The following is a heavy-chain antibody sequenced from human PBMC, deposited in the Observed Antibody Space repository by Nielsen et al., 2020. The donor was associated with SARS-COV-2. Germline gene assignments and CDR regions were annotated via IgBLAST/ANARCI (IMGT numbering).Heavy chain of an antibody. D-gene: IGHD3-10*01. Sequence: GESLKISCAASGFTFSSYAMSWVRQAPGKGLEWVSAISGSGGSTYYADSVKGRFTISRDNSKNTLYLQMNSLRAEDTAVYYCARDPGGSYYDYWGQGTLVTVSS. V-gene: IGHV3-23*01. CDR2: ISGSGGST. CDR3: ARDPGGSYYDY. J-gene: IGHJ4*02. CDR1: GFTFSSYA.